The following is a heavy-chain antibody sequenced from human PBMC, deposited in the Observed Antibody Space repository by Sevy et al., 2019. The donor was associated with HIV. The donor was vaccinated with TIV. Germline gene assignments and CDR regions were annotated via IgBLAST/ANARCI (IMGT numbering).Heavy chain of an antibody. CDR3: AKDPTDTAMVSGPRVGAFDI. CDR1: GFTFSSYA. J-gene: IGHJ3*02. Sequence: GGSLRLSCAASGFTFSSYAMSWVRQAPGKGLEWVSAISGSGGSTYYADSVKGRFTISRDNSKNTLYLQMNSLRAEDTAVYYCAKDPTDTAMVSGPRVGAFDIWGQGTMVTVSS. D-gene: IGHD5-18*01. V-gene: IGHV3-23*01. CDR2: ISGSGGST.